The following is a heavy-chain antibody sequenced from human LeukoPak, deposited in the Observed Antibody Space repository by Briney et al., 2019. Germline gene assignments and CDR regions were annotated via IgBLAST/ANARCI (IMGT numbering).Heavy chain of an antibody. CDR3: ARESRLLWFGEPPSDFDY. Sequence: SETLSLTCAVYGGSFSGYYWSWIRQPPGKGLEWIGEINHRGSTNYNPSLKSRVTISVDTSKNQFSLKLSSVTAADTAVYYCARESRLLWFGEPPSDFDYWGQGTLVTVSS. CDR2: INHRGST. V-gene: IGHV4-34*01. J-gene: IGHJ4*02. CDR1: GGSFSGYY. D-gene: IGHD3-10*01.